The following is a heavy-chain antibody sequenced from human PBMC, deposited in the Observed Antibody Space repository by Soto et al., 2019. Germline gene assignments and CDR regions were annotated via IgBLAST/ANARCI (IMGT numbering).Heavy chain of an antibody. J-gene: IGHJ6*02. CDR2: INAGNGNT. CDR3: ARDRVRDVKYYDILTGYYRNYYGMDV. Sequence: ASVKVSCKASGYTFTSYAMHWVRQAPGQRLEWMGWINAGNGNTKYSQKFQGRVTITRDTSASTAYMELSSLRSEDTAVYYCARDRVRDVKYYDILTGYYRNYYGMDVWGQGTTVTVSS. V-gene: IGHV1-3*01. D-gene: IGHD3-9*01. CDR1: GYTFTSYA.